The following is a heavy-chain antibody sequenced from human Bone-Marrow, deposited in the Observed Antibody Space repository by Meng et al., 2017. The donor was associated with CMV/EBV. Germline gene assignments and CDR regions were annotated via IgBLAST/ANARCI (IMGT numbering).Heavy chain of an antibody. D-gene: IGHD3-10*01. Sequence: RPSRAASGFTFRSYYMSWIRQAPGEGLEWVSFISRSGTTISYAESVKGRFTISRDNAKNSLYLQMNSLRAEDTAVYYCTRAAGWLDPWGQGTLVTVSS. CDR1: GFTFRSYY. J-gene: IGHJ5*02. CDR3: TRAAGWLDP. CDR2: ISRSGTTI. V-gene: IGHV3-11*01.